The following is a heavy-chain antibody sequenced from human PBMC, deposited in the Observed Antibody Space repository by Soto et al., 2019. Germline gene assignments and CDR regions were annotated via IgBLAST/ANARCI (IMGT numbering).Heavy chain of an antibody. V-gene: IGHV3-30*03. D-gene: IGHD2-8*01. CDR1: GFVFSRFA. CDR3: ARVGIDVYASWFDP. Sequence: QVQLVESVGGVVQPGESLRLSCAISGFVFSRFAMHWVRQAPGKGPEWVAIISNDGSKTYYADSVRGRFTISKDSSKNTLYLQMNSLRREDTAVYYCARVGIDVYASWFDPWGQGTLVIVSS. J-gene: IGHJ5*02. CDR2: ISNDGSKT.